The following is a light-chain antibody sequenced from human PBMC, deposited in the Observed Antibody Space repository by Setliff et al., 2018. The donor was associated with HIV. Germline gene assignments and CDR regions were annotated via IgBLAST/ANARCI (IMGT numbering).Light chain of an antibody. CDR3: NSYSTSSTPLYV. J-gene: IGLJ1*01. Sequence: QSVLTQPAYVSGSPGQSITISCTGTSSDVGGYNYVSWYQQHPGQAPKLMIYDVTTRPSGVSSRFSGSKSGNAASLTISGLQAEDEADYYCNSYSTSSTPLYVFGTGTKVT. CDR1: SSDVGGYNY. V-gene: IGLV2-14*03. CDR2: DVT.